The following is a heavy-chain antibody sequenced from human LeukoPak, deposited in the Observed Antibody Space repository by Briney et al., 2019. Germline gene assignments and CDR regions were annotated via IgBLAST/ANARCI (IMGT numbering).Heavy chain of an antibody. J-gene: IGHJ4*02. D-gene: IGHD3-9*01. Sequence: PGGSLRLSCAASGFTFSSYGMHWVRQAPGKGLEWVAVISYDGSNKYYADSVKGRLTISRDNSKNTLDLQMNSLRAEDTAVYYCAKGYLRYFDPSWFDYWGQGTLVTVSS. V-gene: IGHV3-30*18. CDR2: ISYDGSNK. CDR1: GFTFSSYG. CDR3: AKGYLRYFDPSWFDY.